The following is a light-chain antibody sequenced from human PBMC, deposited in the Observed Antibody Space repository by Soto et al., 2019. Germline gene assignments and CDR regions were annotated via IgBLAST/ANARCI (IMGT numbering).Light chain of an antibody. J-gene: IGLJ1*01. V-gene: IGLV2-14*01. CDR3: SSYTSSSTYV. CDR1: GSDVGGYDY. CDR2: EVT. Sequence: QSGLTQPASVSGSPGQSITMSCTGTGSDVGGYDYVSWYQHHPGKAPKVMIYEVTNRPSGVSNRFSGSKSGNTASLTISGLLAEDEADYYCSSYTSSSTYVFGTGTKVTVL.